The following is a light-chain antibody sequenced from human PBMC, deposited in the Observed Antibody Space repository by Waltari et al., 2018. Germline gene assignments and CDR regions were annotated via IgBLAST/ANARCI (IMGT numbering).Light chain of an antibody. CDR2: GAS. J-gene: IGKJ2*02. V-gene: IGKV3-20*01. CDR3: QQYGSPPGT. Sequence: EIVLTQSPGPLSLSPGERATLPCRASQSVSSSYLAWYQQKPGQAPRLLIYGASSRATGIPDRFSGSGSGTDFTLTISRLEPEDFAVYYCQQYGSPPGTFGQGTKLEIK. CDR1: QSVSSSY.